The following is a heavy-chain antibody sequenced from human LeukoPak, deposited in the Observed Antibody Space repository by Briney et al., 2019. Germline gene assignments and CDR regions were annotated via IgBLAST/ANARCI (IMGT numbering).Heavy chain of an antibody. Sequence: ASVKVSCKVSGYTLTELSMHWVRQAPGKGLEWMGGFDPEDGETIYAQKFQGRVTMTGDTSTDTAYMEPSSLRSEDTAVYYCATSVQRITMIVVYFDYWGQGTLVTVSS. CDR3: ATSVQRITMIVVYFDY. V-gene: IGHV1-24*01. D-gene: IGHD3-22*01. CDR1: GYTLTELS. J-gene: IGHJ4*02. CDR2: FDPEDGET.